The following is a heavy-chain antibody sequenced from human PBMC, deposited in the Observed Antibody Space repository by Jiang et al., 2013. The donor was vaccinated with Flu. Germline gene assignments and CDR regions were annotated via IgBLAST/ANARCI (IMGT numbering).Heavy chain of an antibody. CDR2: INPRFGST. CDR1: GYTFTGYY. V-gene: IGHV1-46*04. D-gene: IGHD5-12*01. Sequence: QSGAEVKTRGASVKLSCKTSGYTFTGYYIHWVRQAPGHGLEWMGMINPRFGSTAHAQKLQGRVRMTSDTSTTTVYMELSSLTSEDTAVYYCARESGYIVRPYSYYGMDVWGKGPRSPSPQ. J-gene: IGHJ6*01. CDR3: ARESGYIVRPYSYYGMDV.